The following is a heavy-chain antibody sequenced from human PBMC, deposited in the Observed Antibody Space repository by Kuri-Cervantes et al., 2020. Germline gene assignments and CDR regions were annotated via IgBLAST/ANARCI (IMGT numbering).Heavy chain of an antibody. CDR2: ISGSGGST. D-gene: IGHD6-19*01. CDR1: GFTFSSYA. CDR3: AKGPHGSGRTQTP. Sequence: GGSLRPSYAASGFTFSSYAMSWVRQAPGKGLEWVSAISGSGGSTYYADSVKGRFTISRDNSKNTLYLQMNSLRGDDTAFYYCAKGPHGSGRTQTPWGQGTLVTVSS. V-gene: IGHV3-23*01. J-gene: IGHJ5*02.